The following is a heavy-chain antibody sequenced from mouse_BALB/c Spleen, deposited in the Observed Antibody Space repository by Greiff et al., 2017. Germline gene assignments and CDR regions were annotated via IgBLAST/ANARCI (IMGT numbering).Heavy chain of an antibody. Sequence: EVMLVESGGGLVQPGGSRKLSCAASGFTFSSFGMHWVRQAPEKGLEWVAYISSGSSTIYYADTVKGRFTISRDNPKNTLFLQMTSLRSEDTAMYYCARRGYYGYWYFDVWGAGTTVTVSS. CDR3: ARRGYYGYWYFDV. CDR1: GFTFSSFG. J-gene: IGHJ1*01. V-gene: IGHV5-17*02. CDR2: ISSGSSTI. D-gene: IGHD1-1*01.